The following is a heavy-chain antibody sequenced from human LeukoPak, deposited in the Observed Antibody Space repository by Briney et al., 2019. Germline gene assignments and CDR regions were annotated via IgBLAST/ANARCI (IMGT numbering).Heavy chain of an antibody. Sequence: GGSLRLSCAASGFTFSNAWMNWVRQAPGKGLEWVGRIKSKTDGGTTGYAAPVKGRFTISRDDSKNTLYLQMNSLKTEDTAVYYCTTDGDIVVVVAATGGAKAIDPWGQGTLVTVSS. J-gene: IGHJ5*02. CDR1: GFTFSNAW. CDR2: IKSKTDGGTT. D-gene: IGHD2-15*01. CDR3: TTDGDIVVVVAATGGAKAIDP. V-gene: IGHV3-15*07.